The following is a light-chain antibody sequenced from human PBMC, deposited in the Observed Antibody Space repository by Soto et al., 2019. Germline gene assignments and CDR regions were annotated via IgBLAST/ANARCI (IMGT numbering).Light chain of an antibody. CDR2: KTD. J-gene: IGLJ3*02. V-gene: IGLV1-47*01. CDR1: SYNIGKNL. CDR3: AAWDDSLSAWV. Sequence: QPVLTQPPSASGTPGQRVTISCSGGSYNIGKNLVYWYQQRPGTAPKLLIFKTDARPSGVPERFSGSNSGSSASLAIGGLRSEGEADYFGAAWDDSLSAWVFGGGTKLTVL.